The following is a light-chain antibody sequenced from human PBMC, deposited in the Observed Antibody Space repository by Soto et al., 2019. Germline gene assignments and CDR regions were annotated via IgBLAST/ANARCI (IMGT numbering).Light chain of an antibody. CDR3: QQYGSSPRT. CDR1: QSVSSSY. Sequence: EIVLTQSPCTLSLSPGPRPTLACMASQSVSSSYLAWYQQKPGQAPRILIYGASSRATGIPDRFSGSGSGTDFTLTISRLETEDFAVCYCQQYGSSPRTFGQGTKVDIK. V-gene: IGKV3-20*01. CDR2: GAS. J-gene: IGKJ1*01.